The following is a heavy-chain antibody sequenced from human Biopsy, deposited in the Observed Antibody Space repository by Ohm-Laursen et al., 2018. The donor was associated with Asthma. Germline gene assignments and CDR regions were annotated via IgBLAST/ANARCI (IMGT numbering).Heavy chain of an antibody. CDR2: ISYDGTNK. J-gene: IGHJ4*02. CDR1: GFIFSNYA. V-gene: IGHV3-30-3*01. D-gene: IGHD6-19*01. CDR3: ARESSVAGSSDFDY. Sequence: SLRLSCAASGFIFSNYALHWVRQAPGKGLEWVAVISYDGTNKYYADSAKGRFTISRDRSKNTLYLQMNSLRPEDTAVYYCARESSVAGSSDFDYWGQGTLVTVSS.